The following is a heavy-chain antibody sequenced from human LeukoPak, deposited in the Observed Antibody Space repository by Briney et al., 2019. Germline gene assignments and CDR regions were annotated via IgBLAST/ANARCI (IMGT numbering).Heavy chain of an antibody. CDR2: ISGSGGST. Sequence: GGSLRLSCAASGFTFSSYAMSWVRQAPGKGLEWVSAISGSGGSTYYVDSVKGRFTIPRDKSKNTLDLQMNSLRAEDTAVYYCAKQIGPYSYGSGYYDYWGQGTLVTVSS. V-gene: IGHV3-23*01. D-gene: IGHD5-18*01. CDR1: GFTFSSYA. CDR3: AKQIGPYSYGSGYYDY. J-gene: IGHJ4*02.